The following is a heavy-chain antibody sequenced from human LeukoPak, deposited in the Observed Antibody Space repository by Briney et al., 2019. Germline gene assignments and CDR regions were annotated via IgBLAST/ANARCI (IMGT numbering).Heavy chain of an antibody. V-gene: IGHV1-2*02. J-gene: IGHJ6*03. Sequence: ASVKVSCKASGFTFSDYYMHWVRQAPGQGPEWMGWINPNSGGTNYAQKFQGRVTMTRDTSISTAYMELSRLRSDDTAVYYCARRYFYYYYMDVWGKGTTVTVSS. D-gene: IGHD2/OR15-2a*01. CDR3: ARRYFYYYYMDV. CDR1: GFTFSDYY. CDR2: INPNSGGT.